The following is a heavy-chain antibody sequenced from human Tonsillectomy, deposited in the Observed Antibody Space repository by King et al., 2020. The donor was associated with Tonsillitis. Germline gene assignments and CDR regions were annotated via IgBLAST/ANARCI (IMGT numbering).Heavy chain of an antibody. CDR2: IWYDGSDK. CDR1: GFTFSSYG. CDR3: ARGGAAAGTPYWYFDL. Sequence: VQLVESGGGVVQPGRSLRLSCAASGFTFSSYGMHWVRQAPGKGLEWVAIIWYDGSDKYYADSVKRRFTISRDNSKNTLYLQMNSLRAEDTAVYYCARGGAAAGTPYWYFDLWGRGTLLTVSS. V-gene: IGHV3-33*08. D-gene: IGHD6-13*01. J-gene: IGHJ2*01.